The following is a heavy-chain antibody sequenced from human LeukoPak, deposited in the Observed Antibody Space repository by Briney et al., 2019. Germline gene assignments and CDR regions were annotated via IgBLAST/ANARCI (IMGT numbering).Heavy chain of an antibody. Sequence: GGSLRLSCAASGLTLSDAWLTWVRQAPGKGLEWVARIKSKIDGGLKDYAAPVKGTFTISRDDSENTVYLQINSLKIEDTAMYYCATGRSGYFDSWGQGTLVTVSS. CDR2: IKSKIDGGLK. J-gene: IGHJ4*02. V-gene: IGHV3-15*01. CDR3: ATGRSGYFDS. CDR1: GLTLSDAW.